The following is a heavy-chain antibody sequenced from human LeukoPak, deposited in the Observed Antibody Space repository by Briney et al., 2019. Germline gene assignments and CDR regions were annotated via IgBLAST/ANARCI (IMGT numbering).Heavy chain of an antibody. CDR2: IYPGDSDT. Sequence: LGESLKISCKGSGYSFTSYWIGWVRQMPGKGLEWMGIIYPGDSDTRYSPSFQGQVTISADKSIGTAYLQWSSLKASDTAIYYCARHSYYDFWSGPKVIHYYYMDVWGKGTTVTVSS. CDR3: ARHSYYDFWSGPKVIHYYYMDV. D-gene: IGHD3-3*01. J-gene: IGHJ6*03. V-gene: IGHV5-51*01. CDR1: GYSFTSYW.